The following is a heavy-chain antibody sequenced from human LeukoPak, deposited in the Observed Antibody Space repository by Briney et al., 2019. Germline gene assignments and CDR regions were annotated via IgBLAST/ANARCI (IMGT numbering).Heavy chain of an antibody. D-gene: IGHD4-17*01. CDR1: GFTFSSYS. J-gene: IGHJ3*02. CDR3: ARDPRSHYGDYFTDAFDI. CDR2: ISSSSSYI. V-gene: IGHV3-21*01. Sequence: GGSLRLSCAASGFTFSSYSMNWVRQAPGKGLEWVSSISSSSSYIYYADSVKGRFTISRDNSKNTLYLQMNSLRAEVTAVYYCARDPRSHYGDYFTDAFDIWGQGTMVTVSS.